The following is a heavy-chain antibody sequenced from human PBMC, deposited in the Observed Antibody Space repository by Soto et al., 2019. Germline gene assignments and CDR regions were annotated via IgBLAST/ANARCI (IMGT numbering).Heavy chain of an antibody. J-gene: IGHJ4*02. D-gene: IGHD6-6*01. CDR1: GFTFSRYW. CDR2: IKPDGSEK. Sequence: EVQLVESGGGLVQPGGSLRLSCAASGFTFSRYWMSWVRQAPGKGLEWVANIKPDGSEKYYVDSVRGRFTISRDNVENSLNLQRNSLRAEDAALYYCARDEARPLGYWGQGTLVTVSS. CDR3: ARDEARPLGY. V-gene: IGHV3-7*01.